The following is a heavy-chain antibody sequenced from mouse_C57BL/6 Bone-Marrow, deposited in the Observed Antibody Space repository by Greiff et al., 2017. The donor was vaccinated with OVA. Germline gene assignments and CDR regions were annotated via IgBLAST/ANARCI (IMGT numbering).Heavy chain of an antibody. CDR1: GFSLSTSGMG. V-gene: IGHV8-12*01. J-gene: IGHJ2*01. CDR3: ALGACYGISFFYY. D-gene: IGHD1-1*01. CDR2: IYWDDDK. Sequence: QVTLKESGPGILQSSQTLSLTCSFSGFSLSTSGMGVSWIRQPSGKGLEWLAHIYWDDDKRYNPSLKSRLTISKDTSRNQVFLKITSVDTADTATYSSALGACYGISFFYYWGPGATLTDSS.